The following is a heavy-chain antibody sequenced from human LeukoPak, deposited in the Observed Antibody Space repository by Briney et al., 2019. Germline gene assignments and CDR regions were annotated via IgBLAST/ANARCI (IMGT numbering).Heavy chain of an antibody. J-gene: IGHJ4*02. V-gene: IGHV3-23*01. D-gene: IGHD3-22*01. CDR3: AKDQVDDSSGYYYWDY. CDR2: ISGSGGST. CDR1: RFTFSSYA. Sequence: GGSLRLSCAASRFTFSSYAMSWVRQAPGKGLEWVSAISGSGGSTHYADSVKGRFTISRDNSKNTLYLQMNSLRAEDTAVYYCAKDQVDDSSGYYYWDYWGQGTLVTVSS.